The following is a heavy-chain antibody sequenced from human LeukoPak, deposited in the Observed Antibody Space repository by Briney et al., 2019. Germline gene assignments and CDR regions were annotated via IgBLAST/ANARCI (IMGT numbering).Heavy chain of an antibody. D-gene: IGHD3-22*01. CDR3: ARDRDDYYDSRSFSPFDI. Sequence: GASVKVSCKASGGSFSTHAINWVRQAPGHGLEWMGEIIPIFRTTNYAQKFQGRVAIKVDESTSTAYLEMSSLRSEDTALYYCARDRDDYYDSRSFSPFDIWGQGTVVTVSS. J-gene: IGHJ3*02. CDR2: IIPIFRTT. V-gene: IGHV1-69*13. CDR1: GGSFSTHA.